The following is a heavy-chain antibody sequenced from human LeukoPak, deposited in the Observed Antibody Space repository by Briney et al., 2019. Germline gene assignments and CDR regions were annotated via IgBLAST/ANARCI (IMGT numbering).Heavy chain of an antibody. D-gene: IGHD4-23*01. Sequence: PGGSLRLSCAASGFTFTTNAMSWVRQAPGKGLEWVSVIYRGESTYYADSVKGRFTISRDNSKNTLFLQMNSLRSEDTAVYYCARERPLDTVVSQDFWGQGTLVIVSS. J-gene: IGHJ4*02. CDR1: GFTFTTNA. CDR2: IYRGEST. V-gene: IGHV3-53*01. CDR3: ARERPLDTVVSQDF.